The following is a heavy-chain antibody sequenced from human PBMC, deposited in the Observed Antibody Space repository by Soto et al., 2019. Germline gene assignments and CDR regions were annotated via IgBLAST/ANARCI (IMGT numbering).Heavy chain of an antibody. CDR1: GDSISPYY. CDR3: ARELESYDTNGYSLDTFDI. CDR2: IHYSGNT. V-gene: IGHV4-59*01. D-gene: IGHD3-22*01. Sequence: SETLSLTCTVSGDSISPYYWSWIRQPPGKGLEWIGYIHYSGNTKYSPSLESRVTISLDTSKNQFSLKLTSVTAADTAVYFCARELESYDTNGYSLDTFDIWGQGTMVTVSS. J-gene: IGHJ3*02.